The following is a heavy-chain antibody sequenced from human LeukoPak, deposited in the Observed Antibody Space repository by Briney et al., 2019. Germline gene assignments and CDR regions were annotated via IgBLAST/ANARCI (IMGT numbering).Heavy chain of an antibody. CDR3: ARVAEGNYYFDY. D-gene: IGHD1-7*01. CDR1: GFTFSSYS. V-gene: IGHV3-21*01. J-gene: IGHJ4*02. CDR2: ISSSSSYI. Sequence: GGSLRLSCAASGFTFSSYSMNWVRQASGKGLEWVSSISSSSSYIYYADSVKGRFTVSRDNAKNSLYLQMNSLRGEDTAVYYCARVAEGNYYFDYWGQGTLVTVSS.